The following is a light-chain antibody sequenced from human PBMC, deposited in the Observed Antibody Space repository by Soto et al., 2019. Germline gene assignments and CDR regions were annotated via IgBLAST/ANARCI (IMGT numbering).Light chain of an antibody. V-gene: IGKV1-12*01. CDR1: QDISNW. J-gene: IGKJ2*01. CDR2: TAS. CDR3: QQANNFPYT. Sequence: DIQMTQSPSSVSASVGDRVTITCRASQDISNWLAWYQQKPGKAPKLLIYTASNLQSGVPSRFSGSGSGTDFTLTISSLQPEDFAIYYCQQANNFPYTFGQGTKLEIE.